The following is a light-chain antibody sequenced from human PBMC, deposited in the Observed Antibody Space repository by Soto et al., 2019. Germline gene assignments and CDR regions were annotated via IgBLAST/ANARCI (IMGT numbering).Light chain of an antibody. CDR1: QSIGSS. V-gene: IGKV1-39*01. Sequence: DIQMTQSPSSLSASVGDRVTITCRASQSIGSSLNWYQQKPGKAPKLMIYAASSLQSGVPSRFSGSGSGTDFTLTISSLQPEDFATYYCQQSNSTPRAFGQGTKVDIK. J-gene: IGKJ1*01. CDR2: AAS. CDR3: QQSNSTPRA.